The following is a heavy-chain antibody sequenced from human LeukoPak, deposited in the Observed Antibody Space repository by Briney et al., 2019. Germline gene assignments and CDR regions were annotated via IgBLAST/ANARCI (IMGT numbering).Heavy chain of an antibody. J-gene: IGHJ4*02. CDR3: ARDTKYSSSWSYFDY. CDR1: GGSISSYF. Sequence: SETLSLTCTVSGGSISSYFWCWIRQPAGKGLEWIGRIYTSGSTNYSPSLKSRVTMSVDMSKNQFSLKLSSVIAADTAVYYCARDTKYSSSWSYFDYWGQGTLVTVSS. CDR2: IYTSGST. V-gene: IGHV4-4*07. D-gene: IGHD6-13*01.